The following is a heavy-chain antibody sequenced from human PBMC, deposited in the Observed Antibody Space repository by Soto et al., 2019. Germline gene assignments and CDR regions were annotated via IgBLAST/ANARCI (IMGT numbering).Heavy chain of an antibody. D-gene: IGHD2-2*01. CDR2: IYYTGDT. J-gene: IGHJ6*02. V-gene: IGHV4-39*01. Sequence: SETLSLTCSVSNDSISSSRYYWGWIRQPPGKGLEWIGSIYYTGDTYYSPSLKSRVTISVDTSKNQFSLKLTSVTAADTSVYFCARHKEVLVASLSYGLDVWGQGTTVTVSS. CDR1: NDSISSSRYY. CDR3: ARHKEVLVASLSYGLDV.